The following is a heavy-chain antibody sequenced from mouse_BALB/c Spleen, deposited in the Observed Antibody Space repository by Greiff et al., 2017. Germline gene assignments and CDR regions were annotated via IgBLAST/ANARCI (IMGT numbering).Heavy chain of an antibody. CDR2: IWAGGST. J-gene: IGHJ4*01. D-gene: IGHD4-1*01. Sequence: VKLMESGPGLVAPSQSLSITCTVSGFSLTSYGVHWVRQPPGKGLEWLGVIWAGGSTNYNSALMSRLSISKDNSKSQVFLKMNSLQTDDTAMYYCARGTNWDVYYAMDYWGQGTSVTVSS. CDR3: ARGTNWDVYYAMDY. V-gene: IGHV2-9*02. CDR1: GFSLTSYG.